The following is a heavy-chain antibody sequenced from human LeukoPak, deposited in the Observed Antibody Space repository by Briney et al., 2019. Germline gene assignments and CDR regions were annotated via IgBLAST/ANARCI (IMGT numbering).Heavy chain of an antibody. Sequence: ASVKVSCKPSGYTFTGYYMHWVRQAPGHRLEWMGGIRPNIGGTNYAQKFQARVTMTRDTSISTAYMELSRPRSDDTGVYYCARGASGVSTVTTSWFDPWGQGTLVTASS. V-gene: IGHV1-2*02. D-gene: IGHD4-17*01. CDR1: GYTFTGYY. CDR3: ARGASGVSTVTTSWFDP. CDR2: IRPNIGGT. J-gene: IGHJ5*02.